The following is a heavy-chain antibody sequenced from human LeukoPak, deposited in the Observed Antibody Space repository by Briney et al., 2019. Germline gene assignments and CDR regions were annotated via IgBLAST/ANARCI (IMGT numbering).Heavy chain of an antibody. Sequence: SETLSLTCIVSGGSISSSSYYWGWIRQPPGKGLEWIGSIYYSGSTYYNPSLKSRVTISVDTSKNQFSLKLSSVTAADTAVYYCARSQATYYYYYMDVWGKGTTVTISS. CDR2: IYYSGST. J-gene: IGHJ6*03. CDR3: ARSQATYYYYYMDV. CDR1: GGSISSSSYY. V-gene: IGHV4-39*07.